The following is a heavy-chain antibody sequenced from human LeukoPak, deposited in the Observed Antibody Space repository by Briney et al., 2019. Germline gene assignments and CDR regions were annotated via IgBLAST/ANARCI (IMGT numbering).Heavy chain of an antibody. V-gene: IGHV4-39*01. Sequence: PSETLSLTCTVSGYSISSSSYYWGWIRQPPGKGLEWIGSIYYSGSTYYNPSLKSRVTISVDTSKNQFSLKLSSVTAADTAVYYCASQSGRVRGVPSYNWFDPWGQGTLVTVSS. J-gene: IGHJ5*02. CDR1: GYSISSSSYY. CDR3: ASQSGRVRGVPSYNWFDP. CDR2: IYYSGST. D-gene: IGHD3-10*01.